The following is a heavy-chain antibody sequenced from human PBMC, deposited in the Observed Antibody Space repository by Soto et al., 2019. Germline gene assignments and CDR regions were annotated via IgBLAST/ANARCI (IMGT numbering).Heavy chain of an antibody. CDR3: ARDQSPSSGWPGMDV. Sequence: QVQLVQSGAEVKKPGASVKVSCKASGYTFTDYYMHWVRQAPGQGLEWMGWISPNSGGTNYAQKLQGRVTMTRDTSISTAYMELNRRRSDDTAVYYCARDQSPSSGWPGMDVWGQGTTVTVSS. CDR1: GYTFTDYY. D-gene: IGHD6-19*01. CDR2: ISPNSGGT. V-gene: IGHV1-2*02. J-gene: IGHJ6*02.